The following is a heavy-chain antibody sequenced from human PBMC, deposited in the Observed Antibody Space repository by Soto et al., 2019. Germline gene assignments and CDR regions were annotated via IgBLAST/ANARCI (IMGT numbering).Heavy chain of an antibody. J-gene: IGHJ4*02. V-gene: IGHV2-5*02. D-gene: IGHD1-26*01. CDR3: AHAYGGRSLY. CDR2: IYWDDSK. CDR1: GFSLTTDRVG. Sequence: QITLKESGPTLVKPTQTLTLTCTFSGFSLTTDRVGVGWIRQPPGEALEWLAVIYWDDSKTYRPSLESRLTNTKDPSKNQVALTITNMDPLDAATYYCAHAYGGRSLYWGQGTLVPVSS.